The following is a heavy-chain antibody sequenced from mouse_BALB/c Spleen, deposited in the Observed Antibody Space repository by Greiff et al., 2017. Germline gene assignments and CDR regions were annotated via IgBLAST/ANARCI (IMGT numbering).Heavy chain of an antibody. J-gene: IGHJ3*01. Sequence: VQLQQSGAELARPGASVKLSCKASGYTFTSYWMQWVKQRPGQGLEWIGAIYPGDGDTRYTQKFKGKATLTADKSSSTAYMQLSSLASEDSAVYYCASDGHWGQGTLVTVSA. CDR1: GYTFTSYW. CDR2: IYPGDGDT. D-gene: IGHD2-13*01. V-gene: IGHV1-87*01. CDR3: ASDGH.